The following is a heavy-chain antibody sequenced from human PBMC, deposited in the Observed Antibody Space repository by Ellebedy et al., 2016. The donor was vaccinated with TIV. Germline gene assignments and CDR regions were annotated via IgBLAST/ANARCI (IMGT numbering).Heavy chain of an antibody. Sequence: GESLKISCAASGLTFSSYSMNWVRQAPGKGLEWVSYISSSSSSIYYADSVKGRFTISRDNAKNSLYLQMNSLRAADTAVYYCAREMVYYDSRYDAFDIWGQGTMVTVSS. CDR2: ISSSSSSI. D-gene: IGHD3-22*01. CDR1: GLTFSSYS. CDR3: AREMVYYDSRYDAFDI. J-gene: IGHJ3*02. V-gene: IGHV3-48*01.